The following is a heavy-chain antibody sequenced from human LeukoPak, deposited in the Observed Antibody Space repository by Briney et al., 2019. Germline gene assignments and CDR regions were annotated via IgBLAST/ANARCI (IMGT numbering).Heavy chain of an antibody. J-gene: IGHJ5*02. CDR2: IYYSGST. Sequence: SETLSLTCTVSGGSISSYYWSWIRQPPGKGLEWIGYIYYSGSTNYNPSLKSRVTISVDTSKNQFSLKLSSVTAADTAVYYCARHTSDCSGGSCYGPNWFDPWGQGTLVTVSS. CDR1: GGSISSYY. CDR3: ARHTSDCSGGSCYGPNWFDP. D-gene: IGHD2-15*01. V-gene: IGHV4-59*08.